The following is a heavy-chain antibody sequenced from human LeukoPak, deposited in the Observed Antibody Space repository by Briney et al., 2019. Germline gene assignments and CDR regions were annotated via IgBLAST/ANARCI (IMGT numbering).Heavy chain of an antibody. J-gene: IGHJ3*02. D-gene: IGHD2-15*01. CDR2: IYSGGST. CDR1: GFTVSSNY. Sequence: PGGSLRLSCAASGFTVSSNYMSWVRQAPGKGLEGVSVIYSGGSTYYADSVKGRFTISRDNSKNTLYLQMNSLRAEDTAVYYCARERGYCSGGSCYSDAFDIWGQGTMVTVSS. CDR3: ARERGYCSGGSCYSDAFDI. V-gene: IGHV3-66*01.